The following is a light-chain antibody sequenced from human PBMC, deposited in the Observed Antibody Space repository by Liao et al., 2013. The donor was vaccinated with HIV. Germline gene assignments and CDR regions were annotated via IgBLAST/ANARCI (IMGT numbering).Light chain of an antibody. Sequence: SYELTQPPSVSVSPGQTASITCSGDKLGDKYACWYQQKPGQSPVLVIYQDSKRPSGIPERFSGSNSGNTATLTISGTQAMDEADYYCQAVGRAFIVFGT. V-gene: IGLV3-1*01. J-gene: IGLJ1*01. CDR3: QAVGRAFIV. CDR2: QDS. CDR1: KLGDKY.